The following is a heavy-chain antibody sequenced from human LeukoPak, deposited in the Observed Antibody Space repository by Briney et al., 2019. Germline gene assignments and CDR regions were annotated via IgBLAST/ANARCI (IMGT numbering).Heavy chain of an antibody. Sequence: SETLSLTCTVSGGSISSSSYYWGWIRQPPGKGLEWIGSIYYSGSTNYNPSLKSRVTISVDTSKNQFSLKLSSVTAADTAVYYCLVLRGYCSSTSCTLEDYWGQGTLVTVSS. D-gene: IGHD2-2*01. CDR3: LVLRGYCSSTSCTLEDY. J-gene: IGHJ4*02. CDR2: IYYSGST. CDR1: GGSISSSSYY. V-gene: IGHV4-39*07.